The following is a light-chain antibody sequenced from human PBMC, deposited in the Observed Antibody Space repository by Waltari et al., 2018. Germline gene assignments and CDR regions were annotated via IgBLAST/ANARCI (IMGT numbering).Light chain of an antibody. V-gene: IGLV1-51*01. Sequence: QSVLTQPPSVSAAPGQKVTISCSGSNSNIRINPVSWYQQLPGTAPKPLIYDNSERPSDIPDRFSGSKSGTSATLDITGLQTGDEADYFCGSWDNSLTAFYVFGTGTTVTVL. CDR2: DNS. J-gene: IGLJ1*01. CDR1: NSNIRINP. CDR3: GSWDNSLTAFYV.